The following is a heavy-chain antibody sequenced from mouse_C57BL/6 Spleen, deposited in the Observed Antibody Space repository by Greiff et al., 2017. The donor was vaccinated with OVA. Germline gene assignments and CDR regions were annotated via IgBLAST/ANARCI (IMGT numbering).Heavy chain of an antibody. Sequence: EVQLQQSGPELVKPGASVKIPCKASGYTFTDYNMDWVKQSHGKSLEWIGDINPNNGGTIYNQKFKGKATLTVDKSSSTAYMELRSLTSEDTAVYYCARSEWLLGYYAMDYWGQGTSVTVSS. J-gene: IGHJ4*01. CDR1: GYTFTDYN. CDR3: ARSEWLLGYYAMDY. D-gene: IGHD2-3*01. CDR2: INPNNGGT. V-gene: IGHV1-18*01.